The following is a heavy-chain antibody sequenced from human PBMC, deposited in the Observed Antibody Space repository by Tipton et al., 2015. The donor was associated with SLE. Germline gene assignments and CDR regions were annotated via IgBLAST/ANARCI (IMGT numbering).Heavy chain of an antibody. CDR3: ARAGGGLDYGDYYWFFDL. CDR2: YYRGNT. D-gene: IGHD4-17*01. V-gene: IGHV4-59*01. Sequence: TLSPTCSVSGDSISSYYWSWIRQPPGKGPEWIGYYYRGNTNYNPSLGSRVSMSLDTSKKQFSLRLTSLTAADTAIYYCARAGGGLDYGDYYWFFDLWGRGTLVTVSS. CDR1: GDSISSYY. J-gene: IGHJ2*01.